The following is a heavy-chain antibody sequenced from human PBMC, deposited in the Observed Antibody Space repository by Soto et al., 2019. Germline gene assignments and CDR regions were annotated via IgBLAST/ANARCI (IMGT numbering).Heavy chain of an antibody. CDR1: GGSITSNNYY. D-gene: IGHD3-10*01. J-gene: IGHJ4*02. Sequence: TCTVSGGSITSNNYYWAWIRQPPGKGLECIGTIHYSGSTYYDASLKSRVSISVDTSKNQFSLKLRSVTAADTAVYYCARGANYYGSGSVYYFDYWGQGTLVTVSS. CDR3: ARGANYYGSGSVYYFDY. CDR2: IHYSGST. V-gene: IGHV4-39*01.